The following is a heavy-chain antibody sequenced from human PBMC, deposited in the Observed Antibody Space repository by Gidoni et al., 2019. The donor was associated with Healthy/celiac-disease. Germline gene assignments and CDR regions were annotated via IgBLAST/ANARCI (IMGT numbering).Heavy chain of an antibody. CDR2: IIPILVIA. V-gene: IGHV1-69*08. CDR3: AREITGTYYYYYGMDV. Sequence: QVQLVQSGAEVKKPGSSVKVSCKASGGTFSSYTISWVRQAPGQGHEWMGRIIPILVIANYAQKFQGRVTITADKSTSTAYMELSSLRSEDTAVYYCAREITGTYYYYYGMDVWGQGTTVTVSS. J-gene: IGHJ6*02. CDR1: GGTFSSYT. D-gene: IGHD1-20*01.